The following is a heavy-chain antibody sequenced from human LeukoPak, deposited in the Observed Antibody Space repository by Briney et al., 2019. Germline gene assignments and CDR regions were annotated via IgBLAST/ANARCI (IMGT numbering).Heavy chain of an antibody. V-gene: IGHV4-61*02. Sequence: SETLSLTCTGSGGSISSGSYYWSWIRQPAGKGLEWIGRIYTSGSTNYNPSLKSRVTISVDTSKNQFSLKLSSVTAADTAVYYCASTLSSGWYPPAFDIWGQGTMVTVSS. J-gene: IGHJ3*02. CDR1: GGSISSGSYY. CDR2: IYTSGST. CDR3: ASTLSSGWYPPAFDI. D-gene: IGHD6-19*01.